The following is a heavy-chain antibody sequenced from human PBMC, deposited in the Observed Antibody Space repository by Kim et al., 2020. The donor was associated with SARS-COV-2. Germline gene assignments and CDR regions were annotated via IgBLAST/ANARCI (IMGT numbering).Heavy chain of an antibody. V-gene: IGHV3-74*01. CDR2: MSGDASTT. CDR1: GFTFRSYW. Sequence: GGSLRLSCAASGFTFRSYWINWVRQAPGKGLVWVSRMSGDASTTNYADSVKGRFTMSRDNAENTVYLQMNSLRGDDTAVYYCARGMFRNGSDGWGQGTTVHVFS. D-gene: IGHD1-1*01. CDR3: ARGMFRNGSDG. J-gene: IGHJ6*02.